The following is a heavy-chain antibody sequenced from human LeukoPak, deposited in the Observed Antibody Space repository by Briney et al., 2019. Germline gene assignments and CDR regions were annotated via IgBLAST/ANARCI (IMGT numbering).Heavy chain of an antibody. CDR3: ATWSSSSGEVY. CDR2: VYSDEST. V-gene: IGHV4-61*02. Sequence: SETLSLTCTVSGGSFSSGGWYWSWVRQPGGEGLEWIVRVYSDESTIYNPSLTSPVTISVDTSRNQFSLTLSSATAADTAVYYCATWSSSSGEVYWGQGTLVTVSS. J-gene: IGHJ4*02. D-gene: IGHD6-6*01. CDR1: GGSFSSGGWY.